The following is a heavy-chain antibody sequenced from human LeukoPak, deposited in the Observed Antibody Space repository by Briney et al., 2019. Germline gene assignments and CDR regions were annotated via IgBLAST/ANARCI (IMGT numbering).Heavy chain of an antibody. V-gene: IGHV3-30*04. D-gene: IGHD3-10*01. CDR3: AKDLQWDYYGSGSDWGYMDV. CDR1: GFTFSSYA. Sequence: GRSLRLSCAASGFTFSSYAMHWVRQAPGKGLEWVAIISYDGSNKYYADSVKGRFTISRDNSKNTLYLQMNSLRAEDTAVYYCAKDLQWDYYGSGSDWGYMDVWGKGTTVTISS. J-gene: IGHJ6*03. CDR2: ISYDGSNK.